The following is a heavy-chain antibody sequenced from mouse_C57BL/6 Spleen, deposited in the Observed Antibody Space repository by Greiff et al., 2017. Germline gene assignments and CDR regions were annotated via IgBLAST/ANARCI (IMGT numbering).Heavy chain of an antibody. Sequence: QVQLQQPGAELVMPGASVKLSCKASGYTFTSYWLHWVKQRPGQGLEWIGEIDPSDSYTNYNQKFKGKSTLTVYKSSSTAYMQLSSLTSEDSAVYDCTRWEGYYLYFEVWGTGTTVTVSS. V-gene: IGHV1-69*01. CDR3: TRWEGYYLYFEV. CDR2: IDPSDSYT. D-gene: IGHD2-3*01. J-gene: IGHJ1*03. CDR1: GYTFTSYW.